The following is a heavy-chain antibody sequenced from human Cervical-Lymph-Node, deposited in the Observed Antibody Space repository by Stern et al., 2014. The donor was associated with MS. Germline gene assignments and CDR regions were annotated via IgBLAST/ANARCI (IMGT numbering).Heavy chain of an antibody. CDR2: SSGSGRYI. CDR3: ASDVATGY. D-gene: IGHD5-12*01. J-gene: IGHJ4*02. V-gene: IGHV3-21*01. CDR1: GFMFRVYT. Sequence: EVQLVESGGGLVKPGGSLTLSCTASGFMFRVYTLVWVRQAPGKGLEWVASSSGSGRYIFYADSVKGRFTISRDNANNTLNLQMSSLRVEDTAVYYCASDVATGYWGQGTLVTVSS.